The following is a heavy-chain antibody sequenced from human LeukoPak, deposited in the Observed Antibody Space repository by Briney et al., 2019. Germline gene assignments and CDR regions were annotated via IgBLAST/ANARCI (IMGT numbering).Heavy chain of an antibody. V-gene: IGHV1-8*01. J-gene: IGHJ4*02. D-gene: IGHD6-25*01. CDR1: GYTFTSYD. CDR3: ARVYRLVIAASGY. CDR2: MNPNSGNT. Sequence: ASVKVSCKASGYTFTSYDINWVRQATGQGLEWMGWMNPNSGNTGYAQKFQGRVTMTRNTSISTAYMELSSLRSEDTAVYYCARVYRLVIAASGYWGQGTLVTVSS.